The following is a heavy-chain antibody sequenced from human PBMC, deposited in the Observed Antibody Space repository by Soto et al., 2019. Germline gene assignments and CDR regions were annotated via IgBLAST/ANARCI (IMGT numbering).Heavy chain of an antibody. D-gene: IGHD2-21*02. J-gene: IGHJ4*02. CDR3: TTRMTAHFDY. CDR1: GFTFSHYT. Sequence: PRLSCVASGFTFSHYTLNWVRRAPGKGLEWVSTISDRPTGHTHYAESVRGRFTISRDDSRDTVFLQMDSLRAEDTAVYYCTTRMTAHFDYWGQGVLVTVSS. V-gene: IGHV3-23*01. CDR2: ISDRPTGHT.